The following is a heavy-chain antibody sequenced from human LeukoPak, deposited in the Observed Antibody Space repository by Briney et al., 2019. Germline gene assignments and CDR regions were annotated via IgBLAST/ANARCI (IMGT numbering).Heavy chain of an antibody. D-gene: IGHD2-15*01. CDR2: TYISGST. Sequence: SETLSLTCSVSGASINSHYWTWIRQPAGKGLEWIGRTYISGSTNYSPSLKSRVTMSVDTSKNQFSLNLISVTAADTAVYYCARALNPLPGTYYFDYWGQGILVTVSS. V-gene: IGHV4-4*07. CDR1: GASINSHY. CDR3: ARALNPLPGTYYFDY. J-gene: IGHJ4*02.